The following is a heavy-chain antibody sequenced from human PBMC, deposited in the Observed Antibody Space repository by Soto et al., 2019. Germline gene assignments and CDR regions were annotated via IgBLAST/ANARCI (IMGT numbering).Heavy chain of an antibody. CDR3: ARDRHQELLWFGELLYENWFDP. V-gene: IGHV1-18*04. CDR1: GYTFTSYG. CDR2: ISAYNGNT. D-gene: IGHD3-10*01. J-gene: IGHJ5*02. Sequence: ASVKVSCKASGYTFTSYGISWVRQAPGQWLEGVGWISAYNGNTNYAQKLQGRVTMTTDTSTSTAYMELRSLSSDDTAVYYCARDRHQELLWFGELLYENWFDPWGQGTLVTVSS.